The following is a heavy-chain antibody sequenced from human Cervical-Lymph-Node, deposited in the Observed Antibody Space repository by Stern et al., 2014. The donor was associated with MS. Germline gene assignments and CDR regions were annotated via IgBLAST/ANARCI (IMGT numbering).Heavy chain of an antibody. CDR1: GYTFTSYY. CDR2: INPSGGST. Sequence: VQLVQSGAEVKKPGASVKVSCKASGYTFTSYYMHWVRQAPGQGLEWMGIINPSGGSTSYAQKFQGRVTMTRDTSTSTVYMELSSLRSEDTAVYYCARARWVGDRSGSVDYWGQGTLVTVSS. J-gene: IGHJ4*02. CDR3: ARARWVGDRSGSVDY. D-gene: IGHD6-19*01. V-gene: IGHV1-46*01.